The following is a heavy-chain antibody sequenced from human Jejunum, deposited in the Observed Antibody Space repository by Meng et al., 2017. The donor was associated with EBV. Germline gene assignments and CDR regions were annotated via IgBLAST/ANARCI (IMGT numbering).Heavy chain of an antibody. Sequence: APFVQSGAEVKEPGASVKVSCKASGYTFNSYAIHWVRQAPGQRLEWMGWIHTDNGGTKYSQEFQDRVTITRDTSASTAYMEISSLRSEDTAVYYCVKKGTRLTTHGYHFDYWGQGTLVTVSS. V-gene: IGHV1-3*04. D-gene: IGHD2-15*01. CDR1: GYTFNSYA. J-gene: IGHJ4*02. CDR3: VKKGTRLTTHGYHFDY. CDR2: IHTDNGGT.